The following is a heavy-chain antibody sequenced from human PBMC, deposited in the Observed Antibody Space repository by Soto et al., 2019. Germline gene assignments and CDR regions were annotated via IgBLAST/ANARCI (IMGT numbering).Heavy chain of an antibody. CDR2: ITAGGGTT. J-gene: IGHJ4*02. D-gene: IGHD3-22*01. CDR1: GFTFGNYA. Sequence: EVQLLESGGGLVQPGGSLRLSCSASGFTFGNYAMRWVRQAPGKGLEWVSGITAGGGTTDYADSVKGRFTIPRDNSKNTLYLQMSSLRVEDKAVYYCAKANRVYASTWFFFASWGQGSLVTVSS. CDR3: AKANRVYASTWFFFAS. V-gene: IGHV3-23*01.